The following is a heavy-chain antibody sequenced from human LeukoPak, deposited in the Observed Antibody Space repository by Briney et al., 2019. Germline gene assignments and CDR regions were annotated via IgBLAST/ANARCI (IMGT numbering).Heavy chain of an antibody. J-gene: IGHJ4*02. CDR1: GGSISSSSYY. CDR3: ARMRWLQFLDY. Sequence: SETLSLTCTVSGGSISSSSYYWGWIRQPPGKGLEWIGSIYYSGSTYYNPSLKSRVTISVDTSKNQFSLKLSSVTAADTAVYYCARMRWLQFLDYWGQGTLVTVSS. V-gene: IGHV4-39*01. CDR2: IYYSGST. D-gene: IGHD5-24*01.